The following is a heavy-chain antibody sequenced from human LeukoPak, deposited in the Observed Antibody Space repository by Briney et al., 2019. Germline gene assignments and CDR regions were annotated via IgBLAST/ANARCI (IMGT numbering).Heavy chain of an antibody. D-gene: IGHD3-10*01. CDR2: ISASGGSA. J-gene: IGHJ4*02. Sequence: GGSLRLSCAASGFTFSSYALSWVRQAPGKGLEWVSSISASGGSAYYADSVRGRFTISRDRPKSTVYLQMNSLRDGDTAVYYCAKPLYYYGSGSYYNFDYWGQGTLVTVSS. CDR3: AKPLYYYGSGSYYNFDY. CDR1: GFTFSSYA. V-gene: IGHV3-23*01.